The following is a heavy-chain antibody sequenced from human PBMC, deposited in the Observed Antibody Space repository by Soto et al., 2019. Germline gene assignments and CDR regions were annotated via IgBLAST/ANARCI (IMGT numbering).Heavy chain of an antibody. CDR3: ARVRYFDWLLYTNNDHFEY. Sequence: ASETLSLTCTVSGCSISSGGYYWSWIRHHPGKGLEWIGYIYYSGSTYYNPSLKSRVTISVDTSKNQFSLKLSSVTAADTAVYYCARVRYFDWLLYTNNDHFEYWGQGTLVNV. CDR2: IYYSGST. V-gene: IGHV4-31*03. CDR1: GCSISSGGYY. D-gene: IGHD3-9*01. J-gene: IGHJ4*02.